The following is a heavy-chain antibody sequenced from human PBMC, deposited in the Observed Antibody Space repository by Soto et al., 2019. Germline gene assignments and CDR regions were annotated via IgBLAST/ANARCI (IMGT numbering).Heavy chain of an antibody. CDR2: IYPGDSDT. Sequence: RIRHTQGKGLEWMGIIYPGDSDTRYSPSFQGQVTISADKSISTAYLQWSSLKASDTAMYYCARHVRMTTVTPYYFDYLGQETLVSVSS. D-gene: IGHD4-4*01. J-gene: IGHJ4*02. V-gene: IGHV5-51*01. CDR3: ARHVRMTTVTPYYFDY.